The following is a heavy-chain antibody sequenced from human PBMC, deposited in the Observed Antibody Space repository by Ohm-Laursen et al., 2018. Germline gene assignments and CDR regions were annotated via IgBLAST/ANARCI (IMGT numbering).Heavy chain of an antibody. V-gene: IGHV4-4*07. J-gene: IGHJ1*01. D-gene: IGHD1-1*01. CDR1: GGSISSYY. CDR3: ARGITTGLDYFQP. Sequence: SDTLSLTCSVSGGSISSYYWTWVRQPAGKGLEWVGLVYPSGSTTYNPSLKSRVTMSVDTSKNQFSLKLSSVTAADTAVYYCARGITTGLDYFQPWGQGTLVTVSS. CDR2: VYPSGST.